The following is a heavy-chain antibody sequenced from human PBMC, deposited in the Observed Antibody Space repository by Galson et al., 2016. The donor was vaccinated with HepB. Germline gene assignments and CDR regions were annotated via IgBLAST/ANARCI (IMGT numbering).Heavy chain of an antibody. D-gene: IGHD6-13*01. V-gene: IGHV3-21*01. CDR1: GFIFNTYT. Sequence: SLRLSCAASGFIFNTYTMTWVRQAPGKGLEWVSSITPGSTFTHFADSVRGRFTISRDDAENSLYLQMNSLRAEDTALYYCARVVTPMAAASRGFGSWGQGTQVVVSS. CDR3: ARVVTPMAAASRGFGS. CDR2: ITPGSTFT. J-gene: IGHJ5*02.